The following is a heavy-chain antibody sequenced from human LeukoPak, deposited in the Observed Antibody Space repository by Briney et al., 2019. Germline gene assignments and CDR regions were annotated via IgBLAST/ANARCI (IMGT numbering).Heavy chain of an antibody. J-gene: IGHJ5*01. CDR2: IKGDGNEK. D-gene: IGHD3-10*01. Sequence: GGPLRLSCAASGFSFSRYWMNWVRQAPGKGLEWVANIKGDGNEKNYVDSVKGRFSISRDNARNSLYLQMDSLRAEDTAVYYCAKEGAYPIITYDSWGQGALVTVSS. CDR1: GFSFSRYW. V-gene: IGHV3-7*01. CDR3: AKEGAYPIITYDS.